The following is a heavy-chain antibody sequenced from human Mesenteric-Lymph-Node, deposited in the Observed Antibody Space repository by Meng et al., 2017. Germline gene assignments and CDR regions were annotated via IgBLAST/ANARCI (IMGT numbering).Heavy chain of an antibody. Sequence: GGSLRLSCAASGFTFSSYAMHWVRQAPGKGLEWVAVISYDGSNKYYADSVKGRFTIARDNSKKTLYLQMNSLRAEDTAVYYCAKESRLDFDSWGQGTLVTVSS. D-gene: IGHD2-2*01. CDR3: AKESRLDFDS. J-gene: IGHJ4*02. V-gene: IGHV3-30*01. CDR2: ISYDGSNK. CDR1: GFTFSSYA.